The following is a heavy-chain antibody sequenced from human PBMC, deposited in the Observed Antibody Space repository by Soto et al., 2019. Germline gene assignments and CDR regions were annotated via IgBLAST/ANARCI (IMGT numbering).Heavy chain of an antibody. CDR2: VNHSGEA. J-gene: IGHJ5*02. Sequence: SETLSLTCGVYGGSFRNYYWIWVRQPPGQGLEWIGEVNHSGEATYNPSLQSRVTISLDTSTNHFSLKMTSVTAADTATYFCARAGRFPRSCFDPWGQGTQVTVSS. D-gene: IGHD6-19*01. V-gene: IGHV4-34*01. CDR3: ARAGRFPRSCFDP. CDR1: GGSFRNYY.